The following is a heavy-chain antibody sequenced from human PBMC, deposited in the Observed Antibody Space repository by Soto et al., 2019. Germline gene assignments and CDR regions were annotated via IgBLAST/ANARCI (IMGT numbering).Heavy chain of an antibody. CDR1: GGSFSGYY. D-gene: IGHD4-4*01. V-gene: IGHV4-34*01. Sequence: SETLSLTCGVYGGSFSGYYWSWIRQPPGKGLEWIGEINHSGSTNYNPSLKSRVTISVDTSKNQFSLKLSSVTAADTAVYYCARGYSNWSLLNWFDPWGQGTLVTVSS. CDR3: ARGYSNWSLLNWFDP. J-gene: IGHJ5*02. CDR2: INHSGST.